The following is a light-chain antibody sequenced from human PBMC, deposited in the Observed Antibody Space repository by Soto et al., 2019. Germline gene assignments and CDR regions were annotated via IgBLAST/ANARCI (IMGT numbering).Light chain of an antibody. CDR2: GAS. Sequence: EIVLTQSPGPLSLSPGERATVSCRASQSVSSNYLAWYQQKPGQAPRLLIYGASSRASGIPDRFSGSGSGTDFTLTITRLEPEDFAVYYCQQYGSSPRTFGQGTKVDI. J-gene: IGKJ1*01. V-gene: IGKV3-20*01. CDR1: QSVSSNY. CDR3: QQYGSSPRT.